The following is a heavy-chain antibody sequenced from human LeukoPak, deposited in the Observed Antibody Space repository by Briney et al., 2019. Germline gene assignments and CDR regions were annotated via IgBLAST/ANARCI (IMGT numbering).Heavy chain of an antibody. Sequence: ASVKVSCKASGYTFTSYYMHWVRQAPGQGLEWMGIINPSGGSTNYAQKFQGRVTITADKSTSTAYMELSSLRSEDTAVYYCAREMVGVAFGDYWGQGTLVTVSS. J-gene: IGHJ4*02. CDR3: AREMVGVAFGDY. CDR2: INPSGGST. CDR1: GYTFTSYY. V-gene: IGHV1-46*01. D-gene: IGHD2-15*01.